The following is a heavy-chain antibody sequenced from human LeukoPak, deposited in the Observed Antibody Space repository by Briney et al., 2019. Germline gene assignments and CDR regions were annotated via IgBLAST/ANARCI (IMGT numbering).Heavy chain of an antibody. CDR3: ASSGMITFYGMDV. CDR2: ISSSSIYI. V-gene: IGHV3-21*01. D-gene: IGHD3-16*01. CDR1: GFTFSSFT. Sequence: GGSLRLSCAASGFTFSSFTMSWFRQAPGKGLEWVSSISSSSIYIYYADSLKGRFTISRDNAKGSLYLQMNSLRAEDTAVYYCASSGMITFYGMDVWGQGTTVTVSS. J-gene: IGHJ6*02.